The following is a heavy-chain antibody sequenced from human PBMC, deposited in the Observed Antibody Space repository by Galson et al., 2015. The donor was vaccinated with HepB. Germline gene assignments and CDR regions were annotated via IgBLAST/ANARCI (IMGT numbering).Heavy chain of an antibody. CDR2: VSQDGSEK. J-gene: IGHJ5*02. CDR1: GFTFTNYW. D-gene: IGHD6-19*01. V-gene: IGHV3-7*01. CDR3: ARVGYCSGPGCRGRDWFDP. Sequence: SLRLSCAASGFTFTNYWMTWVRQSPGKGLEWVASVSQDGSEKRYVDSVKGRFSISRDNAKNSLDLQMDSLRPEDTAVYYCARVGYCSGPGCRGRDWFDPWGQGVLVTVSS.